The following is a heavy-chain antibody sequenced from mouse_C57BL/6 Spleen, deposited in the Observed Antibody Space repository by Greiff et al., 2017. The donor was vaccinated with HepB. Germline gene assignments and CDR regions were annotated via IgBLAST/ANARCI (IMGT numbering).Heavy chain of an antibody. J-gene: IGHJ1*03. Sequence: QVHVKQSGAELVKPGASVKISCKASGYAFSSYWMNWVKQRPGKGLEWIGQIYPGDGDTNYNGKFKGKATLTADKSSSTAYMQLSSLTSEDSAVYFCARWGGNYPYWYFDVWGTGTTVTVSS. D-gene: IGHD2-1*01. CDR1: GYAFSSYW. V-gene: IGHV1-80*01. CDR3: ARWGGNYPYWYFDV. CDR2: IYPGDGDT.